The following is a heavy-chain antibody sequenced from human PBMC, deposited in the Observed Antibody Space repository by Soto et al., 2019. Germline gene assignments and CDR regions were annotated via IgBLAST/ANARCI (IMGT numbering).Heavy chain of an antibody. CDR2: IYYSGST. J-gene: IGHJ4*02. Sequence: TLCLTCTVSGGSISSYYWSWIRQPPGKGLEWIGYIYYSGSTNYNPSLKSRVTISVDTSKNQFSLKLSSVTAADTAVYYCARSDGRYWGQGTLVTVSS. V-gene: IGHV4-59*01. CDR3: ARSDGRY. CDR1: GGSISSYY.